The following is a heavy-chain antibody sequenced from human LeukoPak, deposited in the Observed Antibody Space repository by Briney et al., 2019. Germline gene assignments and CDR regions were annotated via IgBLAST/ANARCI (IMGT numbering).Heavy chain of an antibody. D-gene: IGHD3-3*01. J-gene: IGHJ6*02. CDR3: AYDPYYYYGMDV. CDR1: GFTVSSNY. V-gene: IGHV3-66*01. Sequence: GGSLRLSCAASGFTVSSNYMSWVRQAPGKGLEWVSVIYSGGSTYYADSVKGRFTTSRDNSKNTLYLQMNSLRAEDTAVYYCAYDPYYYYGMDVWGQGTTVTVSS. CDR2: IYSGGST.